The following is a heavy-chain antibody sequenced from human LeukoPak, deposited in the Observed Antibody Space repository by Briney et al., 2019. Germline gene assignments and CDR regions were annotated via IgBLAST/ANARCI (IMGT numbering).Heavy chain of an antibody. D-gene: IGHD3-22*01. Sequence: GGSLRLSCAASGFTFSTYSMNWVRQAPGKGLEWLSYISSSSSIVYYADSMKGRFTISRDNAKNSLYLQMNSLRAEDTAVYYCARGSTYYDSSGQVPFDYWGQGTLVTVSS. CDR1: GFTFSTYS. J-gene: IGHJ4*02. CDR2: ISSSSSIV. CDR3: ARGSTYYDSSGQVPFDY. V-gene: IGHV3-48*01.